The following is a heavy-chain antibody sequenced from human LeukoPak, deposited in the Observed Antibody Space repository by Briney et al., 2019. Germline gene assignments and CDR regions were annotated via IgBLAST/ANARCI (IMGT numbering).Heavy chain of an antibody. CDR2: ISYDGSNK. CDR3: AKDRRGSRAYYFDY. J-gene: IGHJ4*02. Sequence: GGSLRLSCAASGFTFTNYAMGWVRQAPGKGLEWVAVISYDGSNKYYADSVKGRFTISRDNSKNTLYLQMNSLRAEDTAVYYCAKDRRGSRAYYFDYWGQGTLVTVSS. CDR1: GFTFTNYA. V-gene: IGHV3-30*18.